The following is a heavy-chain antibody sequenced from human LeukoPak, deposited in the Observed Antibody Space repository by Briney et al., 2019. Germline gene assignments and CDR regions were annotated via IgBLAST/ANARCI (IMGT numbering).Heavy chain of an antibody. CDR1: GYSFTSYW. Sequence: GESLKISCKGSGYSFTSYWIGWVRQMPGKGLEWMGIIYPGDSDTRYGPSFQGQVTISADKSISTAYLQWSSLKASDTAMYYCARLSGYDYYYYYYMDVWGKGTTVTVSS. V-gene: IGHV5-51*01. D-gene: IGHD1-1*01. J-gene: IGHJ6*03. CDR3: ARLSGYDYYYYYYMDV. CDR2: IYPGDSDT.